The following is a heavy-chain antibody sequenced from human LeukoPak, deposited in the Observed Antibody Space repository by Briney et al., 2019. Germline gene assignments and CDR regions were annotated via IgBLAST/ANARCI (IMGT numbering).Heavy chain of an antibody. Sequence: SETLSLTCTVSGYSISSGYYWGWIRQPPGKGLEWIGSIYHSGSTYYNPSLKSRVTISVDTSKNQFSLKLSSVTAADTAVYYCARASGSSWYFDYWGQGTLVTVSS. V-gene: IGHV4-38-2*02. CDR3: ARASGSSWYFDY. CDR2: IYHSGST. J-gene: IGHJ4*02. D-gene: IGHD6-13*01. CDR1: GYSISSGYY.